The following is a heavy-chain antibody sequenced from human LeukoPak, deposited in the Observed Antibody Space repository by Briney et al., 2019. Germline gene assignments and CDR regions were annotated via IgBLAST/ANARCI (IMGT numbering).Heavy chain of an antibody. CDR3: ARVGLGIAAAGPYSYYYYMDV. CDR2: INPSGGST. V-gene: IGHV1-46*01. D-gene: IGHD6-13*01. Sequence: ASVKVSCKASGYTFTSYYMHWVRQAPGQGLEWMGIINPSGGSTSYAQKFQGRVTMTRDMSTSTVYMELSSLRSEDTAVYYCARVGLGIAAAGPYSYYYYMDVWGKGTTVTVSS. J-gene: IGHJ6*03. CDR1: GYTFTSYY.